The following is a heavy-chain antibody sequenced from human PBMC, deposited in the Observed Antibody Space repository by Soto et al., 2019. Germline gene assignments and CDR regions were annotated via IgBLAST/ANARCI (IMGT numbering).Heavy chain of an antibody. CDR2: VYNSGST. Sequence: SETLSLTCTVSSGSISSNYWPWIRQPPGKGLEWIGYVYNSGSTNYNPSLKSRVTISEDTSKSQFSLKVNSMTAADTAVYYCARYRREAVAGYTLDNWGQGILVTVSS. V-gene: IGHV4-59*01. CDR3: ARYRREAVAGYTLDN. CDR1: SGSISSNY. D-gene: IGHD6-13*01. J-gene: IGHJ4*02.